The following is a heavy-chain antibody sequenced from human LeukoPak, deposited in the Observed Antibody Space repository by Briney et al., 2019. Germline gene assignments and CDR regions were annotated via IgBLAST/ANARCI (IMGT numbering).Heavy chain of an antibody. D-gene: IGHD3-10*01. V-gene: IGHV1-2*02. J-gene: IGHJ4*02. CDR1: GYTFTGYY. CDR2: INPNSGGT. CDR3: ARSVLWFGELGPFDY. Sequence: ASVKASCKASGYTFTGYYMHWVRQAPGQGLEWMGWINPNSGGTNYAQKFQGRVTMTRDTSISTAYMELSRLRSDDTAVYYCARSVLWFGELGPFDYWGQGTLVTVSS.